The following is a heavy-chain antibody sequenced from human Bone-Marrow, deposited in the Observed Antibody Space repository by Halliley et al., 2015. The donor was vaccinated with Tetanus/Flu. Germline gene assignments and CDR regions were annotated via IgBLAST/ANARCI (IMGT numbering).Heavy chain of an antibody. CDR2: ISAYNGNT. D-gene: IGHD1-20*01. CDR3: ARDLGEPITGTTGFDF. V-gene: IGHV1-18*01. Sequence: WISAYNGNTNRAQKFQGRVTVTAETSTSTVYMELGSLRSDDTALYYCARDLGEPITGTTGFDFWGQGTLVTVSS. J-gene: IGHJ4*02.